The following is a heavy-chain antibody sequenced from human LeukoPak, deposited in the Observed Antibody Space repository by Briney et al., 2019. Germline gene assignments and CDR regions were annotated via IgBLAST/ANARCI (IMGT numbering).Heavy chain of an antibody. V-gene: IGHV4-39*01. D-gene: IGHD6-19*01. Sequence: SETLSLTCTVSGDSLSSHYWSWIRQPPGKGLEWIGSIYYSGSTYYNPSLKSRVTISVDTSKNQFSLKLSSVTAADTAVYYCARLVVAVAGGFDYWGQGTLVTVSS. CDR1: GDSLSSHY. J-gene: IGHJ4*02. CDR2: IYYSGST. CDR3: ARLVVAVAGGFDY.